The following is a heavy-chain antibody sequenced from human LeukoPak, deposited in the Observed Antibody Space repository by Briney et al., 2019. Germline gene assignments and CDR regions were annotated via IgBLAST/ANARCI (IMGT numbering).Heavy chain of an antibody. Sequence: SETLSLTCGVSGGSISSGGYSWNWIRQPPGKGLEWIGYIHHSGSTYYNPSLKSRVIISVDTSKNQFSLKLNSVTAADTAVYYCASYGSGSYRFDPWGQGTLVTVSS. D-gene: IGHD3-10*01. CDR3: ASYGSGSYRFDP. V-gene: IGHV4-30-2*05. J-gene: IGHJ5*02. CDR2: IHHSGST. CDR1: GGSISSGGYS.